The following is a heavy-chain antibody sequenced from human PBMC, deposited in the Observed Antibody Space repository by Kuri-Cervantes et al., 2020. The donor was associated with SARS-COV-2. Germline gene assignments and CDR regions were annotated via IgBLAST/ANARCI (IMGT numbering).Heavy chain of an antibody. CDR2: INHSGST. J-gene: IGHJ6*03. CDR3: ARVGRFLEWLLSVGGYYYYMDV. D-gene: IGHD3-3*01. Sequence: ESLKISCAVYGGSFSGYYWSWIRQPRGKGLEWIGEINHSGSTNYNPSLKSRVTISVDTSKNQFSLKLSSVTAADTAVYYCARVGRFLEWLLSVGGYYYYMDVWGKGTTVTVSS. V-gene: IGHV4-34*01. CDR1: GGSFSGYY.